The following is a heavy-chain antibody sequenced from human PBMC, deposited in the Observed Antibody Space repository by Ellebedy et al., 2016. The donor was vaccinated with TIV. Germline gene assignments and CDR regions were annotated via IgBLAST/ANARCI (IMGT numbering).Heavy chain of an antibody. Sequence: SETLSLTXAVSGYSISSNHWWGWIRQPPGKGLEWIGYIYYSGNTYYNPSLKSRLTLSVDASKNQFSLKLSSVTAADTAVYYCARAYCTSTHCSRKLDYWGQGTLVTVSS. CDR2: IYYSGNT. CDR1: GYSISSNHW. V-gene: IGHV4-28*03. CDR3: ARAYCTSTHCSRKLDY. J-gene: IGHJ4*02. D-gene: IGHD2-2*01.